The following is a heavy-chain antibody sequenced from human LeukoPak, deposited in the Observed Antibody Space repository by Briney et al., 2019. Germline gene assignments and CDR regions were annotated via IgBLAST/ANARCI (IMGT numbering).Heavy chain of an antibody. J-gene: IGHJ4*02. V-gene: IGHV1-2*02. CDR2: INPNSGGT. Sequence: GASVKVSCKASGYTFTGYYMHWVRQAPGQGLEWMGWINPNSGGTNYAQKFQGRVTMTRDTSISTAYMELSRLRSDDTAVYYCARDVGSYYTFDYWGQRTLVTVSS. CDR3: ARDVGSYYTFDY. D-gene: IGHD1-26*01. CDR1: GYTFTGYY.